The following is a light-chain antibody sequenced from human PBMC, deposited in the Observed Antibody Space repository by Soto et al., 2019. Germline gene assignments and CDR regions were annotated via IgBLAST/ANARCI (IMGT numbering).Light chain of an antibody. CDR2: DAS. CDR1: QSMSTW. Sequence: DIQMTQSPSTLSASVGDRVTITCRASQSMSTWLAWYQQKPGKAPKLLIYDASNLKSGVPSRFSGSGSVTEFTLTINNLQPDDFATYYCQQYNTYSETFGQGTKVDIK. CDR3: QQYNTYSET. V-gene: IGKV1-5*01. J-gene: IGKJ1*01.